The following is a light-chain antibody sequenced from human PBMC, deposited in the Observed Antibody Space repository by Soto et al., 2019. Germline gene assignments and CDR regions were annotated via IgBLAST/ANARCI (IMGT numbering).Light chain of an antibody. Sequence: IQLTQSPSFLSESVGDRVTITCRASQGISNYVLWYQQKPGKAPKLLIYAASTLQSGVASRFSGSGSGTEFTLIISSLQPEDFATYYCQHLDSYPITFGQGTRLEIK. CDR1: QGISNY. V-gene: IGKV1-9*01. CDR3: QHLDSYPIT. J-gene: IGKJ5*01. CDR2: AAS.